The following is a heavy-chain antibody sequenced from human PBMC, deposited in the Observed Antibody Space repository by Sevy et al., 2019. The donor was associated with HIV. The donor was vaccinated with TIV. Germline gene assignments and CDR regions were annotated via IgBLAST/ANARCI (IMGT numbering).Heavy chain of an antibody. V-gene: IGHV3-48*03. CDR1: GFTFRSYE. Sequence: GGSLRLSCEGSGFTFRSYEMNWVRQAPGKGLEWISYIYASASPIYYSDSVRGRFTISRDDAKNSLYLQMDDLRVDDTATSYCARKVGYYYYYGMDVWGQGTTVTVSS. CDR3: ARKVGYYYYYGMDV. CDR2: IYASASPI. J-gene: IGHJ6*02.